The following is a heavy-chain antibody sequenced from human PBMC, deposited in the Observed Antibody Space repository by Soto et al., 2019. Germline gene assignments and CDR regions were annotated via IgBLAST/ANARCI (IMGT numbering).Heavy chain of an antibody. D-gene: IGHD6-19*01. V-gene: IGHV3-30*18. CDR3: AKEWSEWLAPAVDV. Sequence: QVQLVESGGGVVQPGRSLRLSCTASGFTFGSCAMHWVRQAPGKGLEWVAVISNDGTNKIYADSVKGRFTISRDNSKNTLYLQMNSLRAEDTAVYYCAKEWSEWLAPAVDVWGQGTTVTVSS. J-gene: IGHJ6*02. CDR1: GFTFGSCA. CDR2: ISNDGTNK.